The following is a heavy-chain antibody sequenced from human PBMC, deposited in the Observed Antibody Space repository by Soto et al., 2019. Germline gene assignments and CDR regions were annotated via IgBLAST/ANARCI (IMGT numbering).Heavy chain of an antibody. CDR3: ARESRDYYGSGSLYGMDV. V-gene: IGHV3-30-3*01. CDR2: ISYDGSNK. D-gene: IGHD3-10*01. J-gene: IGHJ6*02. Sequence: GGSLRLSCAASGFTFSSYAMHWVRQAPGKGLEWVAVISYDGSNKYYADSVKGRFTISRDNSKNTPYLQMNSLRAEDTAVYYCARESRDYYGSGSLYGMDVWGQGTTVTVSS. CDR1: GFTFSSYA.